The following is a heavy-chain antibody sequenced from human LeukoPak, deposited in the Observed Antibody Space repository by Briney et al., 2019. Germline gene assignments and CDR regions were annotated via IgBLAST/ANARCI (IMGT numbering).Heavy chain of an antibody. CDR3: ARSEDYGSGGYYNWFDP. J-gene: IGHJ5*02. CDR2: ISAYNGNT. Sequence: ASVKVSCKASGYTFTSYGISWVRQAPGQGLEWMGWISAYNGNTNYAQKFQGRVTITADESTSTAYMELSSLRSEDTAVYYCARSEDYGSGGYYNWFDPWGQGTLVTVSS. D-gene: IGHD3-10*01. V-gene: IGHV1-18*01. CDR1: GYTFTSYG.